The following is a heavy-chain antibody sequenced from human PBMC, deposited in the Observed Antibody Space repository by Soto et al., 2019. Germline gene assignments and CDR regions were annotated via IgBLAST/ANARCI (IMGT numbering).Heavy chain of an antibody. D-gene: IGHD2-15*01. Sequence: SETLSLTCTVYGGSFSGYYWSWIRQPPGKGLEWIGEINHSGSTNYNPSLKSRVTISVDTSKNQFSLKLSSVTAADTAVYYCARGRGVVVARYFDYWGQGTLVTVSS. CDR1: GGSFSGYY. V-gene: IGHV4-34*01. CDR3: ARGRGVVVARYFDY. CDR2: INHSGST. J-gene: IGHJ4*02.